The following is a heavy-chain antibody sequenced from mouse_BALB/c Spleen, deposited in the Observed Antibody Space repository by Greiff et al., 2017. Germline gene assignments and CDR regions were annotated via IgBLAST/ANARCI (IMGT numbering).Heavy chain of an antibody. Sequence: QVQLQQPGAELVKPGTSVKLSCKASGYNFTSYWINWVKLRPGQGLEWIGDIYPGSGSTNYNEKFKSKATLTVDTSSSTAYMQRSSLASEDSALYYCARYDGGADYWGQGTTLTVSS. CDR1: GYNFTSYW. D-gene: IGHD2-14*01. CDR3: ARYDGGADY. J-gene: IGHJ2*01. CDR2: IYPGSGST. V-gene: IGHV1-55*01.